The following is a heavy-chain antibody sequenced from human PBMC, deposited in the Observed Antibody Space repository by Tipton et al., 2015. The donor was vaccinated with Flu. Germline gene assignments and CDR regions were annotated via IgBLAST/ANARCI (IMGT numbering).Heavy chain of an antibody. D-gene: IGHD6-19*01. CDR1: GFTFSNYW. J-gene: IGHJ4*02. V-gene: IGHV3-23*01. CDR3: AKVIPELVAGLDY. Sequence: SLRLSCAASGFTFSNYWMLWVRQAPGKGLEWVSAISGGGAITYFADSVKGRFTISRDNSKNTVVLQMNSLRAEDTAVYYCAKVIPELVAGLDYWGQGTLVTVSS. CDR2: ISGGGAIT.